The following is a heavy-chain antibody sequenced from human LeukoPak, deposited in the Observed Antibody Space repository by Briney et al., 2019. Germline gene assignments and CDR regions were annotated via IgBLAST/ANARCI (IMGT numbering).Heavy chain of an antibody. CDR3: AKDSSGYLFDY. V-gene: IGHV3-30*18. D-gene: IGHD3-22*01. CDR2: ISYDGSNK. J-gene: IGHJ4*02. CDR1: GFTFSSYG. Sequence: GGSLRLSCAASGFTFSSYGMHWVRQAPGKGLEWVAVISYDGSNKYYADPVKGRFTISRDNSKNTLYLQMNSLRAEDTAVYYCAKDSSGYLFDYWGQGTLVTVSS.